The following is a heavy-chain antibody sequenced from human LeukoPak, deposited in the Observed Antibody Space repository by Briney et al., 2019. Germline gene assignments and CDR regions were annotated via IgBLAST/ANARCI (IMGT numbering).Heavy chain of an antibody. Sequence: PGGSLRLSCAGSGFSFNTSGMHWVRQAPGKGLEWAALIKADGSDQYYADSVKGRFTISRDNSKDTLFLQMNSLRVEDTAVYYCAKGRGTAGAPNTWYFDLWGRGTLITVSS. CDR1: GFSFNTSG. CDR3: AKGRGTAGAPNTWYFDL. V-gene: IGHV3-30*02. D-gene: IGHD6-13*01. CDR2: IKADGSDQ. J-gene: IGHJ2*01.